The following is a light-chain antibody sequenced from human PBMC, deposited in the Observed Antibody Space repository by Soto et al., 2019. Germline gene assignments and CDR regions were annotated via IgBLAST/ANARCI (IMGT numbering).Light chain of an antibody. CDR2: DVS. J-gene: IGLJ1*01. Sequence: QSALTQPRSVSGSPGQSVTISCTGTSSDVGGYNYVSWYQQHPGKAPKLMIYDVSKRPSGVPDRFSGSKSGNTASLTISGLQAEDEADYYCSSYSISDTPYVFGGGTRSPS. CDR1: SSDVGGYNY. V-gene: IGLV2-11*01. CDR3: SSYSISDTPYV.